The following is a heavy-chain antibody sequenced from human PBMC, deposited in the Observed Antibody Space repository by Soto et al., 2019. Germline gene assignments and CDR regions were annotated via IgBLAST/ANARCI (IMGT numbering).Heavy chain of an antibody. Sequence: EVQLVESGGGLVKPGGSLTLSCAVSGFPINKAWMGWVRQGPGKGLEWVGRLKSVSDGGKAEYTAPVKDRFIISRDDSENMLYLQMNSLKAEDTAVYFCTIMRWNFWSTDWGQGTQVTVSS. CDR2: LKSVSDGGKA. CDR3: TIMRWNFWSTD. V-gene: IGHV3-15*01. D-gene: IGHD3-3*01. CDR1: GFPINKAW. J-gene: IGHJ4*02.